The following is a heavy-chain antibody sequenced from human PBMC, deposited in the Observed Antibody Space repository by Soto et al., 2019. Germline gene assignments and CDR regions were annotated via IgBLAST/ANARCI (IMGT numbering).Heavy chain of an antibody. CDR1: GGTFSSYA. CDR3: ARVGMYCGGDRSAGYYYSYGMEV. CDR2: IIPIFGTA. J-gene: IGHJ6*02. Sequence: AVKVSCKASGGTFSSYAISWVRQAPGQGLEWMGGIIPIFGTASYAQKFQGRVTITADESTSTAYTELSSLRSEDTAVYYCARVGMYCGGDRSAGYYYSYGMEVWGQGTTGTVAS. D-gene: IGHD2-21*02. V-gene: IGHV1-69*13.